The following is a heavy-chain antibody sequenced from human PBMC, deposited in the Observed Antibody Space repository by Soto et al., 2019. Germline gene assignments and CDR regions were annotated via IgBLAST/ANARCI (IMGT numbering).Heavy chain of an antibody. CDR1: GFTFSSYW. Sequence: EVQLVESGGGLVQPGGSLRLACAASGFTFSSYWMSWVRQAPGKGLEWVANIKQDGSEKYYVDSVKGRFTISRDNAKNSLYLKMNSLRAEDTAVYYCARYKDDFWSGYHYYFDYGGQGTLVTVSS. CDR2: IKQDGSEK. V-gene: IGHV3-7*03. J-gene: IGHJ4*02. CDR3: ARYKDDFWSGYHYYFDY. D-gene: IGHD3-3*01.